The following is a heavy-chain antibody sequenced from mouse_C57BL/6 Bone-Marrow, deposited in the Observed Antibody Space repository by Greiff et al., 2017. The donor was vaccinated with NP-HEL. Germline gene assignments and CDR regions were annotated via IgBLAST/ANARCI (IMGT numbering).Heavy chain of an antibody. CDR3: ARGVYSNYSDY. CDR1: GYTFTSYW. CDR2: IDPSDSYT. D-gene: IGHD2-5*01. J-gene: IGHJ2*01. Sequence: QVQLQQPGAELVMPGASVKLSCKASGYTFTSYWMHWVKQRPGQGLEWIGEIDPSDSYTYYNQKFKGKSTLTVDKSSITAYMQLSSLTSEDSAVYYCARGVYSNYSDYWGQGTTLTVSS. V-gene: IGHV1-69*01.